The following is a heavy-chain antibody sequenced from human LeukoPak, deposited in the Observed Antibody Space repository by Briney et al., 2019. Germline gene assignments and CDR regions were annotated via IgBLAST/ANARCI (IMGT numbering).Heavy chain of an antibody. CDR3: ARKSGSSGYPFDY. D-gene: IGHD3-22*01. V-gene: IGHV3-21*01. CDR2: ISSSSSYI. CDR1: GFTFSSYS. J-gene: IGHJ4*02. Sequence: GGSLRLSCAASGFTFSSYSMNWVRQAPGKGLEWVSSISSSSSYIYYADSVKGRFTISRDNAKNSLYLQMNSLRAEDTAVYYCARKSGSSGYPFDYWGQGTLVTVSS.